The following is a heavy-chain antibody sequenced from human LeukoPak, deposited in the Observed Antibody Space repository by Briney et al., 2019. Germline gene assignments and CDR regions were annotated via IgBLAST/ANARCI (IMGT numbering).Heavy chain of an antibody. Sequence: GGSLRLSCAASGFTFRDYYMSWVRQAPGKGLEWVSVIYIAGSTYPADSVRGRFTISRDNSKNTLYLQMNNLRAEDTAVYYCARSYYYDSSNSKYFYYAMDVWGHGTTVTVSS. CDR1: GFTFRDYY. CDR3: ARSYYYDSSNSKYFYYAMDV. CDR2: IYIAGST. D-gene: IGHD3-22*01. J-gene: IGHJ6*02. V-gene: IGHV3-53*01.